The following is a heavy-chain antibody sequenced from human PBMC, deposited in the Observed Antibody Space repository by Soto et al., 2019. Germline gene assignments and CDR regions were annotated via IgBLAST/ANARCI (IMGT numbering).Heavy chain of an antibody. V-gene: IGHV3-13*01. J-gene: IGHJ4*02. Sequence: EVQLVESGGGLVQPGGSLRLSCAASGFTFSTYDIHWVGKATGKGLEWVSAIGTAGDTYYPGSVKGRFTISRENAKNSLYLQMNSLRAGDTAVYYCARGPYCSGSPIAPYFFDYWGQGTLVTVSS. CDR3: ARGPYCSGSPIAPYFFDY. CDR1: GFTFSTYD. D-gene: IGHD3-10*01. CDR2: IGTAGDT.